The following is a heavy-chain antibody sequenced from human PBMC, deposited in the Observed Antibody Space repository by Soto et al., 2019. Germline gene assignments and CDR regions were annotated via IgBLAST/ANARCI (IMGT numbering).Heavy chain of an antibody. V-gene: IGHV1-69*01. Sequence: QVQLVQSGAEVKKPGSSVKFSGGASGGTFSSYPINWVRQAPGQGLEWMGGILPFFGTTNYAQKFQGRVTITAADSKSTVYMELRSLRSEDSAVYYCARVGHITNYGMAVWGQGTTVTVSS. CDR2: ILPFFGTT. CDR1: GGTFSSYP. D-gene: IGHD1-26*01. J-gene: IGHJ6*02. CDR3: ARVGHITNYGMAV.